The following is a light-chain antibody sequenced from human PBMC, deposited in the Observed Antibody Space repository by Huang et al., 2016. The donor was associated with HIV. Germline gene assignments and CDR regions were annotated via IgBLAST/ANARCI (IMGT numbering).Light chain of an antibody. Sequence: ERVMTQSPATLSVAPGERVTLSCRASHSVSSNLAWYQQKPGQAPRRLIHGASTRATGIPARFSGSGSGTEFTLAISSLQSEDSGVYFCQQYDNWPLTFGQGTRLEMK. CDR2: GAS. CDR3: QQYDNWPLT. CDR1: HSVSSN. J-gene: IGKJ5*01. V-gene: IGKV3-15*01.